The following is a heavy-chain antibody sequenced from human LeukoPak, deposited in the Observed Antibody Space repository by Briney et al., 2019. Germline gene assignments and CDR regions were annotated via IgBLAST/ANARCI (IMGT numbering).Heavy chain of an antibody. CDR3: ARDLGYDYVWGSYRYTGGAFDI. CDR1: GFTFSSYS. J-gene: IGHJ3*02. CDR2: ISSSSSTI. D-gene: IGHD3-16*02. Sequence: GGSLRLSCAASGFTFSSYSMNWVRQAPGKGLEWVSYISSSSSTIYYADSVKGRFTISGDNAKNSLYLQMNSLRDEDTAVYYCARDLGYDYVWGSYRYTGGAFDIWGQGTMVTVSS. V-gene: IGHV3-48*02.